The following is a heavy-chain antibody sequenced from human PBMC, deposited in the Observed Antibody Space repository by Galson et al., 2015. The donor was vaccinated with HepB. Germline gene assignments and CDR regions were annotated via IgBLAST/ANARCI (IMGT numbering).Heavy chain of an antibody. CDR3: ASGGSWRAFDI. D-gene: IGHD6-13*01. CDR1: GFTFSSYS. V-gene: IGHV3-48*01. J-gene: IGHJ3*02. Sequence: SLRLSCAASGFTFSSYSMNWVRQAPGKGLEWVSYISSSSSTIYYADSVKGRFTISRDNAKNSLYLQMNSLRAEDTAVYYCASGGSWRAFDIWGQGTMVTVSS. CDR2: ISSSSSTI.